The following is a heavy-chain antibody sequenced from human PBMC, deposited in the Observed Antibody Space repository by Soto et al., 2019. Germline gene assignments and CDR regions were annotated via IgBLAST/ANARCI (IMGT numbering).Heavy chain of an antibody. Sequence: QVQLVQSGAEVKKPGSSVKVSCKASGGTFSSFVISWVRQAPGQGPEWMGGIIPSFNRPNYAQKSQGRVTITADESTTTSYMELSSLRSGDTAVYYCATSKVGYSFGSPFDFWGQGTLVTVSS. CDR2: IIPSFNRP. V-gene: IGHV1-69*01. J-gene: IGHJ4*02. CDR1: GGTFSSFV. D-gene: IGHD5-18*01. CDR3: ATSKVGYSFGSPFDF.